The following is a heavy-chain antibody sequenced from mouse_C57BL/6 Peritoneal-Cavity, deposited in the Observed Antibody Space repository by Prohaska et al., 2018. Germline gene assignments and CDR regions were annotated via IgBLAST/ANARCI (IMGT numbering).Heavy chain of an antibody. CDR3: AIYYGNYWYFDV. CDR1: GYTFTCYW. J-gene: IGHJ1*03. Sequence: GAELVRPGSSVKLSCKASGYTFTCYWMHWVKQRPIQGLEWIGNIDPSDSETHYNQKFKDKATLTVDKSSSTAYMQLSSLTSEDSAVYYCAIYYGNYWYFDVWGTGTTVTVSS. CDR2: IDPSDSET. D-gene: IGHD2-1*01. V-gene: IGHV1-52*01.